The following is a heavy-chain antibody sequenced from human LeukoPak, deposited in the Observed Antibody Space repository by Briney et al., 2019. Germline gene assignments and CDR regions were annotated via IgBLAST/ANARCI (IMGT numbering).Heavy chain of an antibody. V-gene: IGHV4-30-4*08. CDR1: GGSISSGDYY. J-gene: IGHJ4*02. CDR2: IYYSGST. CDR3: ARERIRGSGSYYNFIDY. D-gene: IGHD3-10*01. Sequence: SQTLSLTCTVSGGSISSGDYYWSWIRQPPGKGLEWIGYIYYSGSTYYNPSLKSRVTISVDTSKNQFSLKLSSVTAADTAVYYCARERIRGSGSYYNFIDYWGQGTLVTVSS.